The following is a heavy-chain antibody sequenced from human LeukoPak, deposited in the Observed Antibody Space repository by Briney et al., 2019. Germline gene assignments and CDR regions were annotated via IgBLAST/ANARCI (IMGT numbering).Heavy chain of an antibody. CDR3: ARLGYCSSTSCYSPYSDY. D-gene: IGHD2-2*02. V-gene: IGHV4-4*09. CDR1: GGSISSYY. CDR2: IYTSGST. J-gene: IGHJ4*02. Sequence: SETLSLTCTVSGGSISSYYWSWIRQPPGKGLEWIGYIYTSGSTNYNPSLKSRVTISVDTSKNQFSLKLSSVTAADTAVYYCARLGYCSSTSCYSPYSDYWGQGTLVTVSS.